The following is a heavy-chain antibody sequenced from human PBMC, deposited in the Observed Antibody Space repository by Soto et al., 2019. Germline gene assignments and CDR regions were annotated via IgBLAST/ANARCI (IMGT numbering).Heavy chain of an antibody. CDR2: ISPDNGNT. J-gene: IGHJ5*02. Sequence: ASVKVSCKASGYTFTIYGINWVRQAPGQGLEWMGWISPDNGNTNYAQKLQGRVTITRDTSASTAYMELSSLRSEDTAVYYCARVGITMVRGKTPRSYNWFDPWGQGTLVTVSS. CDR1: GYTFTIYG. CDR3: ARVGITMVRGKTPRSYNWFDP. D-gene: IGHD3-10*01. V-gene: IGHV1-18*01.